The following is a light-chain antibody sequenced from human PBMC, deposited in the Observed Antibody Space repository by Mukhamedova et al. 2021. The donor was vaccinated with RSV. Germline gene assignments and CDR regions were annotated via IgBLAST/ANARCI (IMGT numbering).Light chain of an antibody. CDR2: AAY. CDR3: QQTYSTLLS. Sequence: GEAPRLLIYAAYSLQTGVPSRFSGRGSGTDFTLTINNLQPEDFATYYCQQTYSTLLSFGGGTRVDIK. V-gene: IGKV1-39*01. J-gene: IGKJ4*01.